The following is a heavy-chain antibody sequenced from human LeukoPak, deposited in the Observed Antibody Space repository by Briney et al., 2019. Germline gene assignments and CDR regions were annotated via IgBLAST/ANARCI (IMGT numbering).Heavy chain of an antibody. CDR1: GGSISSGSYY. CDR3: ASHDFWSGNNDY. J-gene: IGHJ4*02. CDR2: IYTSGST. V-gene: IGHV4-61*02. D-gene: IGHD3-3*01. Sequence: SETLSLTCTVSGGSISSGSYYWSWIRQPAGKGLEWIGRIYTSGSTNYNPSLKSRVNISVDTSKNQFSLKLSSVTAADTAVYYCASHDFWSGNNDYWGQGTLVTVSS.